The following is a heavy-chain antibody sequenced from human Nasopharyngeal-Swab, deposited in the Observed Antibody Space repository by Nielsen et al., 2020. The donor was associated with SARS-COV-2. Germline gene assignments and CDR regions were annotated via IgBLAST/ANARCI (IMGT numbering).Heavy chain of an antibody. V-gene: IGHV1-69*05. Sequence: SVKVSCKASGGTFSSYAISWVRQAPGQGLEWMGGIIPIFGTANYAQKFQERVTITRDMSTSTAYMELSSLRSEDTAVYYCAADVVVVRGMDVWGQGTTVTVSS. D-gene: IGHD2-15*01. CDR3: AADVVVVRGMDV. CDR1: GGTFSSYA. CDR2: IIPIFGTA. J-gene: IGHJ6*02.